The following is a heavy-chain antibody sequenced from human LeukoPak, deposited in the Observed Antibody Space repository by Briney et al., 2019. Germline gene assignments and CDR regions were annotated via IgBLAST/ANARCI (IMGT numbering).Heavy chain of an antibody. CDR3: ARLGTSSWSYNIDY. V-gene: IGHV5-51*01. CDR1: GYSFTSYW. D-gene: IGHD6-13*01. J-gene: IGHJ4*02. CDR2: IYPGDSDT. Sequence: GVSLKISCQGSGYSFTSYWIGWVRPMPGKGLEWMGIIYPGDSDTRYSPSFQGQVTISADKSISTAYLQWSSLKASDTAMYYCARLGTSSWSYNIDYWGQGTLVTVSS.